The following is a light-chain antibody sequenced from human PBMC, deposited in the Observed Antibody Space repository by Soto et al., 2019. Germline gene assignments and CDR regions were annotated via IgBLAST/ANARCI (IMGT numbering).Light chain of an antibody. CDR3: LQKYFYPFT. Sequence: IQMPQSPSTLSASVGDRVTITCRASQGIRNDLGWYQQKPGKAPKLLIYAASSLQSGVPARFSGSGSGTDFTLTISSLQPEDFATYYCLQKYFYPFTFGPGTKVDIK. CDR1: QGIRND. V-gene: IGKV1-6*01. J-gene: IGKJ3*01. CDR2: AAS.